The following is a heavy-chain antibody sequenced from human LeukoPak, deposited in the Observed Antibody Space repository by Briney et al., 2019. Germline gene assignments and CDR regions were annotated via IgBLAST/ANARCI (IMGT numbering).Heavy chain of an antibody. Sequence: ASVKVSCKASGYTFTSYGISWVRQAPGQGLEWMGWISAYNGNTNYAQKLQGRVTMTTDTSTSTAYMELRSLRSDDTAVYYCAKGSSWLYPDWYFDLWGRGTLVIVSS. CDR2: ISAYNGNT. D-gene: IGHD3-22*01. CDR1: GYTFTSYG. V-gene: IGHV1-18*01. J-gene: IGHJ2*01. CDR3: AKGSSWLYPDWYFDL.